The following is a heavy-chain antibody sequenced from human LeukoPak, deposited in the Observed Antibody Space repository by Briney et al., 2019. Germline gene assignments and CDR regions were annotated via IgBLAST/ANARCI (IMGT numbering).Heavy chain of an antibody. CDR1: GGSISSSSYY. CDR3: AREGGGDYYDSSGYYMARVFAFDI. D-gene: IGHD3-22*01. V-gene: IGHV4-61*02. CDR2: IYTSGST. Sequence: PSETLSLTCTVSGGSISSSSYYWSWIRQPAGKGLEWIGRIYTSGSTNYNPSLKSRVTISVDTSKNQFSLKLSSVTAADTAVFYCAREGGGDYYDSSGYYMARVFAFDIWGQGTMVTVSS. J-gene: IGHJ3*02.